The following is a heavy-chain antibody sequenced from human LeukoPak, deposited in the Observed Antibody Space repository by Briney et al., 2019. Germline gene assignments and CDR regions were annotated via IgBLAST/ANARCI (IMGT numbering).Heavy chain of an antibody. CDR1: GFTFSSYA. CDR3: AKDLDYYGSGSYYYYGMDV. J-gene: IGHJ6*01. Sequence: PGGSLRLSCAASGFTFSSYAMSWVRQAPGKGLEWVSAIGGSGGSTYYADSVKGRFTISRDNSKNTLYLQMNSLRAEDTAVYYCAKDLDYYGSGSYYYYGMDVWGEGTTVTVSS. D-gene: IGHD3-10*01. V-gene: IGHV3-23*01. CDR2: IGGSGGST.